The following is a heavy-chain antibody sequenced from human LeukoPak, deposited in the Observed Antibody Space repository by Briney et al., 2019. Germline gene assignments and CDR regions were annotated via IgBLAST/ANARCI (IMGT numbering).Heavy chain of an antibody. CDR2: ISGSGGST. D-gene: IGHD2-2*01. CDR3: ATQIVVVPAARA. J-gene: IGHJ5*02. Sequence: GGSLRLSCAASGFTFSSYAMSWVRQAPGKGLEWVSAISGSGGSTYYADSVKGRFTISRDNSKNTLYLQMNSLRAEDTAVYYCATQIVVVPAARAWGQGTLVTVSS. V-gene: IGHV3-23*01. CDR1: GFTFSSYA.